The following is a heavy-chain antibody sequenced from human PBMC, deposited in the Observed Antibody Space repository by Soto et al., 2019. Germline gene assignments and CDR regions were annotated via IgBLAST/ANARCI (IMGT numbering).Heavy chain of an antibody. CDR3: ARGLCSGGSCYLPFDY. Sequence: QVQLVESGGGVVQPGRSLRLSCAASGFTFSSYGMHWVRQAPGKGLEWVAVIWYDGSNKYYADSVKGRFTISRDNSKNTLYLQMNSLRAEDTAVYYCARGLCSGGSCYLPFDYWGQGTLVTVSS. J-gene: IGHJ4*02. V-gene: IGHV3-33*01. D-gene: IGHD2-15*01. CDR2: IWYDGSNK. CDR1: GFTFSSYG.